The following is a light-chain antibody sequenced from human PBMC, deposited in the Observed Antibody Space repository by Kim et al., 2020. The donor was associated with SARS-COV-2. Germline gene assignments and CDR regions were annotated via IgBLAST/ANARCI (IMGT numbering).Light chain of an antibody. Sequence: GQSVTISCTGTSSDVGSYNRVSGYQQPPGTAPKLMIYEVSNRPSGVPDRFSGSKSGNTASLTISGLQAEDEADYYCSSYTSSSTYVFGTGTKVTVL. CDR3: SSYTSSSTYV. V-gene: IGLV2-18*02. CDR2: EVS. J-gene: IGLJ1*01. CDR1: SSDVGSYNR.